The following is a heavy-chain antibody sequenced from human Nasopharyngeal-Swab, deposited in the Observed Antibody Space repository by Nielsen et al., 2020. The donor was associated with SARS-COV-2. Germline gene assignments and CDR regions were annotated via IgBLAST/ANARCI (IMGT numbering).Heavy chain of an antibody. J-gene: IGHJ4*02. Sequence: WIRQPPGKGLEWIGYIYYSGSTYYNLSLKSRVTISVDTSKNQFSLKLSSVTAADTAVYYCARAGGYCSGGSCRRHYYFDYWGQGTLVTVSS. V-gene: IGHV4-31*02. CDR2: IYYSGST. CDR3: ARAGGYCSGGSCRRHYYFDY. D-gene: IGHD2-15*01.